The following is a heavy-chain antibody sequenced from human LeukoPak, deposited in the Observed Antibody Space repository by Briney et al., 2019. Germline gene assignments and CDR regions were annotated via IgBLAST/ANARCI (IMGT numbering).Heavy chain of an antibody. CDR2: INSDGSST. CDR1: GFVFSTYS. Sequence: GSLRLSCTASGFVFSTYSMNWVRQAPGKGLVWVSRINSDGSSTSYADSVKGRFTISRDNAKNTLYLQMNSLRAEDTAVYYCVSSSSWGQGTLVTVSS. V-gene: IGHV3-74*01. CDR3: VSSSS. J-gene: IGHJ5*02. D-gene: IGHD6-6*01.